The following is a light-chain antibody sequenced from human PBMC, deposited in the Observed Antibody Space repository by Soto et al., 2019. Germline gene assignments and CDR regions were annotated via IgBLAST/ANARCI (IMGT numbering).Light chain of an antibody. J-gene: IGKJ3*01. CDR3: QQYNSYSGLT. Sequence: IVMTHSPATLSVSPWERATLSCRSSQSVSSNLAWYQQKPGQAPRLLIYGASTRATGIPARFSGSGSGTEFTLTISSLQSEDFAVYYCQQYNSYSGLTFGPGTKVDIK. CDR2: GAS. CDR1: QSVSSN. V-gene: IGKV3-15*01.